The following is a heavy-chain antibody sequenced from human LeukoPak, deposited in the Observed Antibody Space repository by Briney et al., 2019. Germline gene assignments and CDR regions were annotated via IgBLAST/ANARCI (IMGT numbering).Heavy chain of an antibody. CDR1: GYTFTSYG. V-gene: IGHV1-18*01. Sequence: ASVKVSCKAPGYTFTSYGISWVRQAPGQGLEWMGWISAYNGNTNYAQKLQGRVTMTTDTSTSTAYMELRSLRSDDTAVYYCARDGGLGDVVVTAIPGYWGQGTLVTVSS. J-gene: IGHJ4*02. CDR2: ISAYNGNT. D-gene: IGHD2-21*02. CDR3: ARDGGLGDVVVTAIPGY.